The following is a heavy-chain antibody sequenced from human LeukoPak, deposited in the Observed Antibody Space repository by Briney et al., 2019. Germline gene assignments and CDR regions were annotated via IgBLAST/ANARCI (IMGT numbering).Heavy chain of an antibody. CDR2: IYYSGST. V-gene: IGHV4-59*01. CDR3: ARINVGDFWSGYLMPYFDY. CDR1: GGSISSYY. Sequence: SETLSLTCTVSGGSISSYYWSWIRQPPGKGLEWIGYIYYSGSTNYNPSLKSRVTISVDTSKNQFSLKLSSVTAADTAVYYCARINVGDFWSGYLMPYFDYWGQGTLVTVSS. J-gene: IGHJ4*02. D-gene: IGHD3-3*01.